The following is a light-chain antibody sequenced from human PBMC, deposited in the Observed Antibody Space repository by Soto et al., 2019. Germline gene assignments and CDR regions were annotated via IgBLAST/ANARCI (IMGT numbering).Light chain of an antibody. Sequence: EIVLTQSPATLSLSPGERATLSCRASQSVSSYLAWYQQKPGQAPRLLIYGASSRATGIPDRFSGSGSGTDFTLTISRLEPEDFAVYYCQQYGSSPSGRFGQGTKVEI. CDR3: QQYGSSPSGR. J-gene: IGKJ1*01. CDR1: QSVSSY. CDR2: GAS. V-gene: IGKV3-20*01.